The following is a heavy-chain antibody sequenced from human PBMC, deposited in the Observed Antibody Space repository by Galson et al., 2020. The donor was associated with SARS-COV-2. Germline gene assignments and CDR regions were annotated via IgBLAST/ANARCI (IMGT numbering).Heavy chain of an antibody. V-gene: IGHV4-34*01. Sequence: SETLSLTCSVYGGSFNNYYWNWIRQPPGKGLEWIGEINHSGSTTYNPSLKSRVTILVDTSKNQFSLKLSSVTAADTAVYYCARWEVAAETGKFHYWGQGTLVSVSS. D-gene: IGHD2-2*01. CDR1: GGSFNNYY. CDR3: ARWEVAAETGKFHY. J-gene: IGHJ4*02. CDR2: INHSGST.